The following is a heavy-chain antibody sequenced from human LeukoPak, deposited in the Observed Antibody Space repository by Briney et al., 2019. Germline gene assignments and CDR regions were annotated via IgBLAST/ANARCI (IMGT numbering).Heavy chain of an antibody. J-gene: IGHJ5*02. CDR2: MNPNGGNT. CDR1: GYTFTGYY. CDR3: ARFLLASRRGNWFDP. Sequence: ASVKVSCKASGYTFTGYYMHWVRQAPGQGLEWMGWMNPNGGNTGYAQKFQGRVTITRNTSISTAYMELSSLRSEDTAVYYCARFLLASRRGNWFDPWGQGTLVTVSS. V-gene: IGHV1-8*03. D-gene: IGHD6-6*01.